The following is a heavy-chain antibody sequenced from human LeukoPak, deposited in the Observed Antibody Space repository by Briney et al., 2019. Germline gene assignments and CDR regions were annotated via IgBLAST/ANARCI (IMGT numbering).Heavy chain of an antibody. Sequence: PSETLSLTCTVSGGSISSYYWSWIRQPPGKGLEWIGYIYYSGSTNYNPSLKSRVTISVDTSKNQFSLKLSSVTAADTAVYYCASRTDYGRFDPWGQGTLVTVSS. CDR2: IYYSGST. CDR1: GGSISSYY. CDR3: ASRTDYGRFDP. V-gene: IGHV4-59*08. D-gene: IGHD4-17*01. J-gene: IGHJ5*02.